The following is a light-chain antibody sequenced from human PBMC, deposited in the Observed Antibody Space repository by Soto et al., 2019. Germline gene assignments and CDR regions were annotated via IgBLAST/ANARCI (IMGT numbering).Light chain of an antibody. CDR3: HQRQSWPRT. Sequence: EIVLTQSPGTLSLSPGERATLSCRASQSISNSYLAWYQQKPGQAPRLLIYGASSRATGIPDRFSGSGSVTDFTLTISDVQPEDFALYYCHQRQSWPRTFGQGTKVDIK. J-gene: IGKJ1*01. CDR1: QSISNSY. V-gene: IGKV3-20*01. CDR2: GAS.